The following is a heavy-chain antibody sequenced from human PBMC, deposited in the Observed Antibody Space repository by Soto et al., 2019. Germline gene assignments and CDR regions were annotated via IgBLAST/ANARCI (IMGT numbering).Heavy chain of an antibody. D-gene: IGHD3-22*01. J-gene: IGHJ4*02. Sequence: QVQLQESGPGLVKPSETLSLTCTVSGGSVSSGSYYWSWIRQPPGKGLEWIGYIYYSGSTNYNPSPKSRGTRSLDTSKTHGSLKPSSVTAADTAVYDCASDDADSSVVLRYWGQGTLVTVSS. V-gene: IGHV4-61*03. CDR1: GGSVSSGSYY. CDR2: IYYSGST. CDR3: ASDDADSSVVLRY.